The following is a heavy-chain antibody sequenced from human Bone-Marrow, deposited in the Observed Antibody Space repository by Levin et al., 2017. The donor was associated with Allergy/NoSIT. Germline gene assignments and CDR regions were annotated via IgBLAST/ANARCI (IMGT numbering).Heavy chain of an antibody. D-gene: IGHD4-17*01. CDR1: GFTFSNYG. CDR3: AKLYYGDYDRGVGNAFDI. J-gene: IGHJ3*02. V-gene: IGHV3-30*18. CDR2: TSYDGSNK. Sequence: GGSLRLSCEASGFTFSNYGIHWVRQAPGKGLERVALTSYDGSNKHYSDSVKGRLTISRDNPKNTLYLQMNNLIPEDTAVYYCAKLYYGDYDRGVGNAFDIWGQGTLVTVSS.